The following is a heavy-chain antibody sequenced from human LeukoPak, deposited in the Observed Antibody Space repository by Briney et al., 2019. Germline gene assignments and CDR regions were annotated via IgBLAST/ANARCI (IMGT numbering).Heavy chain of an antibody. V-gene: IGHV3-23*01. CDR3: AKWGDYDVLTGYYDSDY. J-gene: IGHJ4*02. D-gene: IGHD3-9*01. CDR2: IVVSGAST. CDR1: GFTFSNYA. Sequence: PGASLRLSCAASGFTFSNYAMSWVRQAPGKGLEWVSAIVVSGASTYYADSVKGRFTISRDNSKNTLYPQMNSLRAEETALYYCAKWGDYDVLTGYYDSDYWGQGTLVTVSS.